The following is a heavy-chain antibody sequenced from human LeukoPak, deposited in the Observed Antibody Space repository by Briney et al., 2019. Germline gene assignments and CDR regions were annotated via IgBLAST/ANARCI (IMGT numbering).Heavy chain of an antibody. CDR3: ARGSSGEFF. V-gene: IGHV3-21*01. Sequence: PGGSLRLSCAASGFTVSSNYMSWVRQAPGKGLEWVSSISSSSSYIYYADSVKGRFTISRDNAKNSLYLQMNSLRAKDTAVYYCARGSSGEFFWGQGTLVTVSS. D-gene: IGHD6-19*01. CDR2: ISSSSSYI. J-gene: IGHJ4*02. CDR1: GFTVSSNY.